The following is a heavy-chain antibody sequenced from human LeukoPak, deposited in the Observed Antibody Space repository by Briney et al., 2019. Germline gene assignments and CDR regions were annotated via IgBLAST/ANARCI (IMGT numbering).Heavy chain of an antibody. J-gene: IGHJ4*02. CDR3: ARAGRITMIVVVTNLDY. D-gene: IGHD3-22*01. V-gene: IGHV1-69*01. CDR2: TIPIFGTA. CDR1: GGTFSSYA. Sequence: SVKVSCKASGGTFSSYAISWVRQAPGQGLEWMGGTIPIFGTANYAQKFQGRVTITADESTSTAYMELSSLRSEDTAVYYCARAGRITMIVVVTNLDYWGQGTLVTVSS.